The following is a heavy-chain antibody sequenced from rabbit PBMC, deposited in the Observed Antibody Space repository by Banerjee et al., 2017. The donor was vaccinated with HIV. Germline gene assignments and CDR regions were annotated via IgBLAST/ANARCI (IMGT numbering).Heavy chain of an antibody. J-gene: IGHJ4*01. CDR2: IYTTSGST. D-gene: IGHD4-1*01. CDR1: GIDFSSYYR. V-gene: IGHV1S43*01. CDR3: ARDLSTSGWSDFAL. Sequence: QQQLEESGGGLVKPGGTLTLTCKASGIDFSSYYRMCWVRQAPGRGLELIACIYTTSGSTWYASWVNGRFTISRSTSLNTVTLQMTSLTAADTATYFCARDLSTSGWSDFALWGQGTLVTVS.